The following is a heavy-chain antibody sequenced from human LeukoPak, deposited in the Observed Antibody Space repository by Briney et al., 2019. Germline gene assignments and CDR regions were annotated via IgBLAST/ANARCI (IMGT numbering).Heavy chain of an antibody. CDR2: ISYDGSNK. D-gene: IGHD3-10*01. CDR3: ASSPFG. CDR1: GFTFSSYA. Sequence: PGGSLRLSCAASGFTFSSYAMHWVRQAPGKGLEWVAVISYDGSNKYYADSVKGRFTISRDNSKNTLYLQMNSLRAEDTAVYYCASSPFGWGQGTLVTVSS. V-gene: IGHV3-30-3*01. J-gene: IGHJ4*02.